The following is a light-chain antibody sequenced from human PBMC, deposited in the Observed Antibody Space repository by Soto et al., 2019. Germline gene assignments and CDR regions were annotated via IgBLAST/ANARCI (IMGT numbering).Light chain of an antibody. CDR2: EVS. Sequence: QAVLTQPASVSGSPGRSITISGTGTSSDVGNYKYVSWYQQHPGKAPKLMIYEVSNRPSGVSNRFSGSKSGNTASLTISGLQAEDETDYYCFSYTSSGTYVFGTGTKVTVL. CDR1: SSDVGNYKY. J-gene: IGLJ1*01. CDR3: FSYTSSGTYV. V-gene: IGLV2-14*01.